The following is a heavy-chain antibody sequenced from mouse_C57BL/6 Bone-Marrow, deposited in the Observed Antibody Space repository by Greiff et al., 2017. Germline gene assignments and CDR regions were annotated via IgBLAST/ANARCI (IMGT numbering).Heavy chain of an antibody. CDR3: ARGGFTTVVATWDFDY. Sequence: VKLQQPGAELVKPGASVKLSCKASGYTFTSYWMQWVKQRPGQGLEWIGEIDPSDSYTNYNQKFKGKATLTVDTSSSTAYMQLSSLTSEDAAVYYCARGGFTTVVATWDFDYWGQGTTLTVSS. V-gene: IGHV1-50*01. D-gene: IGHD1-1*01. J-gene: IGHJ2*01. CDR2: IDPSDSYT. CDR1: GYTFTSYW.